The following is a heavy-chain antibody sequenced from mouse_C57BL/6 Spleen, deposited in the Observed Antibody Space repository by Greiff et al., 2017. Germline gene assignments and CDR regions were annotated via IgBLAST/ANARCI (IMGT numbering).Heavy chain of an antibody. CDR2: IDPANGNT. Sequence: EVKLVESVAELVRPGASVKLSCTASGFNIKNTYMHWVKQRPEQGLEWIGRIDPANGNTKYAPKFQGKATITADTSSNTAYLQLSSLTSEDTAIYYCARGDYGNFWFAYWGQGTLVTVSA. CDR3: ARGDYGNFWFAY. D-gene: IGHD2-1*01. CDR1: GFNIKNTY. J-gene: IGHJ3*01. V-gene: IGHV14-3*01.